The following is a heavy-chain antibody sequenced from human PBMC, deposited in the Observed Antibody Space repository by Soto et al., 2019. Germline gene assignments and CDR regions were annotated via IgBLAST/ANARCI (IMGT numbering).Heavy chain of an antibody. V-gene: IGHV3-23*01. D-gene: IGHD6-19*01. CDR3: AKDKYSSGRPSYFGY. Sequence: GGSLRLSCAASGVPFSIYSMSWVRQAPGRGLEWVSIISGSGGGTFYADSVKGRFTISRDNSKNTVYLQMNSLRAEDTATYYCAKDKYSSGRPSYFGYWGQGTLVTVSS. CDR1: GVPFSIYS. CDR2: ISGSGGGT. J-gene: IGHJ4*02.